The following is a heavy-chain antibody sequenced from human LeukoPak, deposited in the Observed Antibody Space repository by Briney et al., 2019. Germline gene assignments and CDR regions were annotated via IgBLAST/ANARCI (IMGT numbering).Heavy chain of an antibody. Sequence: SETLSLTCTVSGGSIGSSNYYWGWIRQPPGKGLEWIGNIYHTGSAHYNPSLKSRVTISVGTSKNQFSPQLSSVTAADTAVYYCARYCTSTTCILRGFDYRGQGTLVTVSS. CDR3: ARYCTSTTCILRGFDY. J-gene: IGHJ4*02. D-gene: IGHD2-2*01. CDR1: GGSIGSSNYY. CDR2: IYHTGSA. V-gene: IGHV4-39*07.